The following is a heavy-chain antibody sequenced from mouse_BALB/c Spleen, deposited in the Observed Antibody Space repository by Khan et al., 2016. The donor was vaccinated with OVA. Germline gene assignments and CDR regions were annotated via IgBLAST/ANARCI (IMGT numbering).Heavy chain of an antibody. Sequence: EVELVESGGGLVQPGGSRKLSCAASGFTFSDYGMAWVRQAPGKGPEWVAFISNLAYSIYYADPVTGRFTISRENAKNTLYLEMSSLRSEDTAMYYCARSWAMDYWGQGTSVTVSS. CDR1: GFTFSDYG. J-gene: IGHJ4*01. CDR2: ISNLAYSI. V-gene: IGHV5-15*02. CDR3: ARSWAMDY.